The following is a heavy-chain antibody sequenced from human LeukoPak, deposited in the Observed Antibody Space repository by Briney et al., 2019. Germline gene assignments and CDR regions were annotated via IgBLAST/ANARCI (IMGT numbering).Heavy chain of an antibody. D-gene: IGHD5-24*01. CDR1: GGSISSYY. J-gene: IGHJ4*02. Sequence: SETLSLTCTASGGSISSYYWSWIRQPPGKGLEWIGYIYYSGSTYYSPSLKSRVTMSVDTSKNQFSLKLSSVTATDTAVYYCARLVEMATIPPYVDYWGQGTLVTVSS. CDR3: ARLVEMATIPPYVDY. V-gene: IGHV4-59*08. CDR2: IYYSGST.